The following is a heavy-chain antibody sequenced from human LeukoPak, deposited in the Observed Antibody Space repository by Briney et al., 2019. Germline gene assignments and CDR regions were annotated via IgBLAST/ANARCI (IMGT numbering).Heavy chain of an antibody. V-gene: IGHV4-34*01. CDR3: ARHPIIGMAIIDH. D-gene: IGHD5-24*01. CDR2: IYYSGST. J-gene: IGHJ4*02. CDR1: GGSFCGYY. Sequence: SETLSLTCAVYGGSFCGYYWSWIRQPPGKGLEWIGSIYYSGSTYYNPSLKSRVTISVDTSKNQFSLKLSSVTAADTAVYYCARHPIIGMAIIDHWGQGTLVTVSS.